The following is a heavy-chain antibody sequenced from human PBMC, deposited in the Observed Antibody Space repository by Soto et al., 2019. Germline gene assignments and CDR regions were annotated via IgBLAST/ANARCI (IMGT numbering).Heavy chain of an antibody. CDR1: GFSLSRYL. D-gene: IGHD3-16*01. CDR2: INIWGSIT. CDR3: ARSLRSRYFYYGLEV. Sequence: PVGSLRLSCTSSGFSLSRYLMYWFLQAPGNGLVWVSHINIWGSITPYPDSLRRRFTISRDNAKHTLYLDIQSLTTDAKAVYFCARSLRSRYFYYGLEVWGQRNTVTVS. J-gene: IGHJ6*02. V-gene: IGHV3-74*01.